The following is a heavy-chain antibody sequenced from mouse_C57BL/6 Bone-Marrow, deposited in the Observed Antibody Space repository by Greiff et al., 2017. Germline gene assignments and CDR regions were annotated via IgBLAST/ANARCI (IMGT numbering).Heavy chain of an antibody. V-gene: IGHV1-64*01. Sequence: VQLQQPGAELVKPGASVKLSCKASGYTFTSYWMHWVKQRPGQGLEWIGMIHPNSGSTNYNEKFKSKATLTVDKSSSPAYMQLSSLTSEDSAVYYCARWDSNPFAYWGQGTLVTVSA. J-gene: IGHJ3*01. D-gene: IGHD2-5*01. CDR2: IHPNSGST. CDR1: GYTFTSYW. CDR3: ARWDSNPFAY.